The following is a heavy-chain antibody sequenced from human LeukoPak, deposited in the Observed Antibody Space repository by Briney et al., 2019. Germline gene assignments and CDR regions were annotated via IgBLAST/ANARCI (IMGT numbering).Heavy chain of an antibody. Sequence: SETLSLTCTVSGYYFSSGYYWGWIRQPPGKGLEWIGGIYHSGSTYYNPSLKSQVTISVDTSKNQFSLKLSSLTAADTAVYYCARHEHSSSCSPPGYFDVWGRGALVTVSS. D-gene: IGHD6-13*01. CDR2: IYHSGST. V-gene: IGHV4-38-2*02. J-gene: IGHJ2*01. CDR1: GYYFSSGYY. CDR3: ARHEHSSSCSPPGYFDV.